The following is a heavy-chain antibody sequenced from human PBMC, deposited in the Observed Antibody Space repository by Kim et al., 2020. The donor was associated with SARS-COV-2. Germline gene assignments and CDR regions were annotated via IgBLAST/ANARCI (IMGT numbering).Heavy chain of an antibody. CDR1: GFTFSSYA. V-gene: IGHV3-23*01. CDR3: AKDPLRYFDWIDDYYFDY. J-gene: IGHJ4*02. D-gene: IGHD3-9*01. Sequence: GGSLRLSCAASGFTFSSYAMSWVRQAPGKGLEWVSAISGSGGSTYYADSVKGRFTISRDNSKNTLYLQMNSLRAEDTAVYYCAKDPLRYFDWIDDYYFDYWGQGTLVTVSS. CDR2: ISGSGGST.